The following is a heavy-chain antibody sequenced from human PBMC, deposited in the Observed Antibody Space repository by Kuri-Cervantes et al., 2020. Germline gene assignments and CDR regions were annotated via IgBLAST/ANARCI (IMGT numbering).Heavy chain of an antibody. V-gene: IGHV3-48*04. Sequence: SCATSGVTLISYSMHGHRQAPAKGMEWVSYISRSGNTIYYADTVKGRFTISRDNAKNSLYLQMNSLRAEDTAVYYCAKDCSSTSCYYYYYGMDVWGQGTTVTVSS. CDR2: ISRSGNTI. CDR3: AKDCSSTSCYYYYYGMDV. J-gene: IGHJ6*02. CDR1: GVTLISYS. D-gene: IGHD2-2*01.